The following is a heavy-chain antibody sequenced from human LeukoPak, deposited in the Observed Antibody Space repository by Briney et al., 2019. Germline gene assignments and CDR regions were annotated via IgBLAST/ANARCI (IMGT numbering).Heavy chain of an antibody. J-gene: IGHJ4*02. D-gene: IGHD1-1*01. CDR2: ISSSSSYK. Sequence: GRSLRLSCVASGFTFSSYSMNWVRQAPGKGLEWVSSISSSSSYKYYTDSVKGRFTISRDNAKNSLYLQMNSLRAEDTAVYYCARSAAGTYYWGQGTLVTVSS. CDR1: GFTFSSYS. V-gene: IGHV3-21*01. CDR3: ARSAAGTYY.